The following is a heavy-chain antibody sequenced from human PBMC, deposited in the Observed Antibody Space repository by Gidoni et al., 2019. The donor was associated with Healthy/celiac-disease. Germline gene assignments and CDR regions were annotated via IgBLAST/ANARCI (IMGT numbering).Heavy chain of an antibody. V-gene: IGHV3-15*01. Sequence: EVQLVESGGGLVKPGGSIHVYCAASGFPYSKDWMSWVRQAPGKGLEWGGRIKSKTDGGTTDYAAPVKGRFTISRDYSKNTLYLQMNSLKTEDTAVYYCTTPRVGATFVDGMDVWGQGTTVTVSS. CDR3: TTPRVGATFVDGMDV. CDR1: GFPYSKDW. CDR2: IKSKTDGGTT. D-gene: IGHD1-26*01. J-gene: IGHJ6*02.